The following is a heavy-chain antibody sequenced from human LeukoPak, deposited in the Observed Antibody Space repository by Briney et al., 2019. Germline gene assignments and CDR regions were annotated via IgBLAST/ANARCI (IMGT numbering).Heavy chain of an antibody. V-gene: IGHV1-24*01. J-gene: IGHJ4*02. D-gene: IGHD6-19*01. CDR3: ATFDGGLPSGWGYFDY. CDR2: SDPEDGET. Sequence: GGSLRLSCAASGFTFSSYAMHWVRQAPGKGLEWMGGSDPEDGETIYAQKFQGRVTMTEDTSTDTAYMELSSLRSEDTAVYYCATFDGGLPSGWGYFDYWGQGTLVTVSS. CDR1: GFTFSSYA.